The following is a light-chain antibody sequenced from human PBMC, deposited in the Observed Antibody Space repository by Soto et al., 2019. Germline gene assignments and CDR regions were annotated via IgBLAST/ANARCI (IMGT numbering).Light chain of an antibody. CDR2: WAS. V-gene: IGKV4-1*01. CDR1: QSVLYSSNNKNY. J-gene: IGKJ1*01. Sequence: DIVMTQSPESLAVSLAERATINCKSSQSVLYSSNNKNYLAWYQQKPGQPPKLLIYWASTRESGVPDRFSGSGSGTDFTLTISSLQAEDVAVYYCQQYYSTPAWTFAQGTKV. CDR3: QQYYSTPAWT.